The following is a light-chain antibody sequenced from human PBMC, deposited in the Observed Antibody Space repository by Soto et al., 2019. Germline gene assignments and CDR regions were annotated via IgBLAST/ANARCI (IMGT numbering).Light chain of an antibody. CDR2: DVS. Sequence: QSALTQPASVSGSPGQSITISCTGTSSDVGAYNYVSWYQHHPGKAPKLMIYDVSKRPSGVSNRFSGSKSGNTASLTISGLQAEDEADYYCNSFTTSSTLVFGGGTKVTVL. J-gene: IGLJ2*01. V-gene: IGLV2-14*03. CDR1: SSDVGAYNY. CDR3: NSFTTSSTLV.